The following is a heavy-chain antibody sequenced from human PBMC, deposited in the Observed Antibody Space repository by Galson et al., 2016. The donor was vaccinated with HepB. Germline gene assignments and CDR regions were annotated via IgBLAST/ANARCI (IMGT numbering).Heavy chain of an antibody. CDR1: GGSISGYY. D-gene: IGHD6-19*01. CDR3: ARGNIPVAPVKIDY. J-gene: IGHJ4*02. V-gene: IGHV4-59*01. CDR2: IYYSGST. Sequence: SETLSLTCTVSGGSISGYYWSWIRQPPGKGLEWIGYIYYSGSTNYNPSLKSRVTISVDTSKNQFSQKLSSVTAADTAVYYCARGNIPVAPVKIDYWGQGTLVTVSS.